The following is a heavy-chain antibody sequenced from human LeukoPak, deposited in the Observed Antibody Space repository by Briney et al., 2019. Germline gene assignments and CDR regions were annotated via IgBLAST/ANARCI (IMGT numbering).Heavy chain of an antibody. J-gene: IGHJ3*02. CDR1: GGSISSSSYY. CDR3: ASPRGRWLQLYAFDI. V-gene: IGHV4-39*07. CDR2: IYYSGST. D-gene: IGHD5-24*01. Sequence: SETLSLTCTVSGGSISSSSYYWGWIRQPPGKGLEWIGSIYYSGSTYYNPSLKSRAPISVDTSKNQFSLKLSSVTAADTAVYYCASPRGRWLQLYAFDIWGQGTMVTVSS.